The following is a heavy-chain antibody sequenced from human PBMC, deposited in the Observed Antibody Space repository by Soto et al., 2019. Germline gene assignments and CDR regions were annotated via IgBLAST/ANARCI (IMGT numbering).Heavy chain of an antibody. V-gene: IGHV2-5*02. CDR1: GFSLSTSGVG. CDR3: AHKCPEDWPLDY. D-gene: IGHD3-9*01. Sequence: QITLKESGPTLVRPTQTLTLTCAFSGFSLSTSGVGVGWIRQPPGKALEWLAVIYWDDSKHYSPSLRSRLTIPKAASKNRVVLTKTNLDPMGTGTYSCAHKCPEDWPLDYWGQGTLVTVSS. CDR2: IYWDDSK. J-gene: IGHJ4*02.